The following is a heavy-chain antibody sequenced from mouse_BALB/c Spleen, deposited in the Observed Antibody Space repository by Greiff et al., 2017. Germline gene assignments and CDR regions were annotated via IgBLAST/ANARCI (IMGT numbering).Heavy chain of an antibody. CDR2: ISSGSSTI. CDR3: ARLGELRLLAWFAY. V-gene: IGHV5-17*02. Sequence: EVHLVESGGGLVQPGGSRKLSCAASGFTFSSFGMHWVRQAPEKGLEWVAYISSGSSTIYYADTVKGRFTISRDNPKNTLFLQMTSLRSEDTAMYYCARLGELRLLAWFAYWGQGTLVTVSA. CDR1: GFTFSSFG. D-gene: IGHD1-2*01. J-gene: IGHJ3*01.